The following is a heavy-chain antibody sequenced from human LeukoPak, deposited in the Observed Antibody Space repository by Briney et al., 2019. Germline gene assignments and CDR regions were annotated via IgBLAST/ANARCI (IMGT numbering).Heavy chain of an antibody. CDR2: IYFAGTA. D-gene: IGHD3-10*01. V-gene: IGHV4-39*02. Sequence: SETLSLTCTVSGGSMSSSSYYWGWIRQTPGKGLEWIGNIYFAGTANYNPSLKSRVTISADMSNNRFSLKLTSVTAADTAVYYCAGMRITVFRDGTEHYHHGLDAWGHGTTVIVS. CDR1: GGSMSSSSYY. J-gene: IGHJ6*02. CDR3: AGMRITVFRDGTEHYHHGLDA.